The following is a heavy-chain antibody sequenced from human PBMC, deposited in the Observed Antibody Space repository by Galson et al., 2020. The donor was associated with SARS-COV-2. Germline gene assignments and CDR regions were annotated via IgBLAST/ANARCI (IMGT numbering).Heavy chain of an antibody. Sequence: ASETLSLTCTVSGGSISTIPHYWGWIRQPPGKGLEWIGSIYYSRNTYYTPSLESRVTISVDTSKNQLSLRLSSVTAADTAVYYCARGRGSYDVLTGYAIWGQGTLVTVSS. CDR2: IYYSRNT. V-gene: IGHV4-39*07. CDR3: ARGRGSYDVLTGYAI. J-gene: IGHJ4*02. CDR1: GGSISTIPHY. D-gene: IGHD3-9*01.